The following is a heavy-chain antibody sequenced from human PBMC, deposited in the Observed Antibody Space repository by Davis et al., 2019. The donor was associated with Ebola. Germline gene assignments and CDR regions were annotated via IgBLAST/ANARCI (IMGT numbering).Heavy chain of an antibody. Sequence: PGGSLRLSCAASGFTFSRYGMHWVRQAPGKGLEWLVFIQHDGSNEFYADSVKGRFTISRDNSKNTLYLQMNSLRGEDTAVYYCAKSGQGVRGVIIALDPYYYYGMDVWGQGTTVTVSS. J-gene: IGHJ6*02. D-gene: IGHD3-10*01. CDR1: GFTFSRYG. CDR3: AKSGQGVRGVIIALDPYYYYGMDV. V-gene: IGHV3-30*02. CDR2: IQHDGSNE.